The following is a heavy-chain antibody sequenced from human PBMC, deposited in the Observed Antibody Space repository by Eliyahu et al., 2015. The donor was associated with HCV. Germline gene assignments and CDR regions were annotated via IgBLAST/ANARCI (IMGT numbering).Heavy chain of an antibody. CDR2: IYTTGST. CDR1: GGSVSSGDNY. Sequence: QVQLQESGPGLVRPSQTLSVTCSVSGGSVSSGDNYWSWVRQYPGKGLEWIGYIYTTGSTYYNPSLKSRLTISRDASKNQLSLQLSSVTAADTAIYYCARHNGYDRDWGQGTLVTVSS. D-gene: IGHD5-24*01. J-gene: IGHJ4*02. V-gene: IGHV4-31*03. CDR3: ARHNGYDRD.